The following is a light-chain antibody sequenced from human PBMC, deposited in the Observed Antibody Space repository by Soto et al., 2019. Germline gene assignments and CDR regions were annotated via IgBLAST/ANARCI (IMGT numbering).Light chain of an antibody. J-gene: IGKJ1*01. CDR2: DAS. CDR1: RGISSN. V-gene: IGKV3-15*01. CDR3: HQYNNWPPWT. Sequence: IVMTQSPATLSVSPWERATLSCMASRGISSNLAWYQQKPGQAPRLLIYDASTRATGIPARFSGSGSGTEFTLTISSLQSEDFAVYYCHQYNNWPPWTFGQGTKVHIK.